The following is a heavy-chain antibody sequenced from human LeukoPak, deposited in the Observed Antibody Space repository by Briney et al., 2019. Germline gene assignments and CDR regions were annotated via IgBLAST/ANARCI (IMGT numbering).Heavy chain of an antibody. CDR2: ISSSGSTI. CDR1: GFTFSDYY. J-gene: IGHJ4*02. CDR3: ASTYGSGSSQFDY. Sequence: GGSLRLSCAASGFTFSDYYMSWIRQAPGKGLEWVSYISSSGSTIYYADSVKGRFTISRDNAKNSLYLQMSSLRAEDTAVYYCASTYGSGSSQFDYWGQGTLVTVSS. D-gene: IGHD3-10*01. V-gene: IGHV3-11*01.